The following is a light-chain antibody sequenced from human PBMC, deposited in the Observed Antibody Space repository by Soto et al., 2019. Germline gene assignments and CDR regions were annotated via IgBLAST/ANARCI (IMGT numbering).Light chain of an antibody. CDR1: QGISSY. CDR3: QQYYSYLIT. V-gene: IGKV1-8*01. J-gene: IGKJ5*01. Sequence: AIRMTHSPSSLSESTGDRFTITCRASQGISSYLAWYQQNPGKAPKLLIYAASTLQSGVPSRFSGSGSGTDFTLTISCLQSEDVATYYCQQYYSYLITFGQGTRLEI. CDR2: AAS.